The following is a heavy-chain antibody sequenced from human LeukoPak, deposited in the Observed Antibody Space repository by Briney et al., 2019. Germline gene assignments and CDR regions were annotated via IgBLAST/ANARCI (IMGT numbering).Heavy chain of an antibody. CDR3: ARGDYVWGSYRKPLDY. V-gene: IGHV1-2*02. CDR1: GYTFTGYY. J-gene: IGHJ4*02. Sequence: ASVKVSCKASGYTFTGYYMHWVRQAPGRGLEWVGWINPNSGGTNYAQKFQGRVTMTRDTSISTAYMELSRLRSDDTAVYYCARGDYVWGSYRKPLDYWGQGTLVTVSS. CDR2: INPNSGGT. D-gene: IGHD3-16*02.